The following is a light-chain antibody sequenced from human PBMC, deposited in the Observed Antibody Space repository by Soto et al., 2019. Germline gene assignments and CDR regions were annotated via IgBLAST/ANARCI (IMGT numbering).Light chain of an antibody. V-gene: IGLV1-47*02. CDR1: TANIGSNY. CDR2: SNN. J-gene: IGLJ3*02. CDR3: SVWDDTLSGWA. Sequence: QSALTQPPSASGTPGQRVTISCSGSTANIGSNYVYWYQQLPGAAPRLLIYSNNQRASGVPDRFFGSKSGTSASLAISGLRSEDEADYYCSVWDDTLSGWAFGGGTKLIVL.